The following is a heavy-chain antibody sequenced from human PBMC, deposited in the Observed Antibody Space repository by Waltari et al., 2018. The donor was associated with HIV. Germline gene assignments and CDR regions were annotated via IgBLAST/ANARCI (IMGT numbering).Heavy chain of an antibody. CDR3: ASEPYDYIWGSYRRIFDY. Sequence: QVQLQQSGPGLVKPSQTLSLTCAISGDSVSSNSAAWNWIRQSPSRGLEWLGRTYYRSKWYNDYAVSVKSRITINPDTSKNQFSLQLNSVTPEDTAVYYCASEPYDYIWGSYRRIFDYWGQGTLVTVSS. V-gene: IGHV6-1*01. J-gene: IGHJ4*02. CDR1: GDSVSSNSAA. CDR2: TYYRSKWYN. D-gene: IGHD3-16*02.